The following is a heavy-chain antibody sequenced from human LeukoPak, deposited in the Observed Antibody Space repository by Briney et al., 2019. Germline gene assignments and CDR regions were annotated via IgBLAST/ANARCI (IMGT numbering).Heavy chain of an antibody. Sequence: GGSLRLSCAASGFTFSSYGMHWVRQAPGKGLEWVAVIWYDGRNKFYADSLKGRFTISRDNSKNTLYLQMNSLRAEDTAVYYCARVNRGDAFDIWGLGTLVTVSS. V-gene: IGHV3-33*01. CDR3: ARVNRGDAFDI. CDR2: IWYDGRNK. J-gene: IGHJ3*02. D-gene: IGHD3-16*02. CDR1: GFTFSSYG.